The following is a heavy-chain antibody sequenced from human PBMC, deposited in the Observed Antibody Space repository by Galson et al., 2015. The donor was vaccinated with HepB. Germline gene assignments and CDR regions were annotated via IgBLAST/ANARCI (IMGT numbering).Heavy chain of an antibody. CDR2: IYYSGNT. CDR3: ARGGAVADLIP. D-gene: IGHD6-19*01. CDR1: GGSITSYY. J-gene: IGHJ5*02. V-gene: IGHV4-59*01. Sequence: ETLSLTCTVSGGSITSYYWTWIRQPPGKGLEWIGYIYYSGNTKYNPSLKSRVTTLVDTSKNQFSLNLSSVTAADTAVYYCARGGAVADLIPWGQGTLVSVSS.